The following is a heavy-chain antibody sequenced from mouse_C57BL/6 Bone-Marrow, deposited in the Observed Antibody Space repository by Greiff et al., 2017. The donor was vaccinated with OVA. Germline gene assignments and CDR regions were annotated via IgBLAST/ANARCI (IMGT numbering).Heavy chain of an antibody. V-gene: IGHV1-64*01. CDR3: ARSYYYGSSYGFAY. CDR2: IHPNSGST. CDR1: GYTFTSYW. D-gene: IGHD1-1*01. Sequence: QVQLQQPGAELVKPGASVKLSCKASGYTFTSYWMHWVKPRPGQGLEWIGMIHPNSGSTNYNEKFKSKATLTVDTSSSTAYMQLSSLTAEDSAVYYCARSYYYGSSYGFAYWGQGTLVTVSA. J-gene: IGHJ3*01.